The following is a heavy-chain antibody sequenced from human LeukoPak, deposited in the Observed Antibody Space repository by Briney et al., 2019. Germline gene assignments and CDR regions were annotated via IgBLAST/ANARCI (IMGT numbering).Heavy chain of an antibody. CDR3: ATTLRNDAFDI. CDR1: GFTFSSYS. CDR2: ISSSSSYI. V-gene: IGHV3-21*01. D-gene: IGHD4-17*01. Sequence: GGSLRLSCAASGFTFSSYSMNWVRQAPGKGLEWVSSISSSSSYIYYADSVKGRFTISRDNAKNSLYLQMNSLRAEDTAVYYCATTLRNDAFDIWGQGTMVTVSS. J-gene: IGHJ3*02.